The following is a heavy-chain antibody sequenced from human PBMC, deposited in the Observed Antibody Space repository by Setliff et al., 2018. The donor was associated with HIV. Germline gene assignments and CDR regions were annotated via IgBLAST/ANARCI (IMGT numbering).Heavy chain of an antibody. CDR1: GYTFTSYG. J-gene: IGHJ5*01. V-gene: IGHV1-18*01. CDR3: ATDDLLGGYWFDR. CDR2: ISAYNGNT. Sequence: ASVKVSCKASGYTFTSYGISWVRQAPGQGLEWMGWISAYNGNTNYAQKLQGRVTMTTDTSTSTAYMELRSLRSEDTAIFFCATDDLLGGYWFDRWGQGTPVTVS. D-gene: IGHD3-16*01.